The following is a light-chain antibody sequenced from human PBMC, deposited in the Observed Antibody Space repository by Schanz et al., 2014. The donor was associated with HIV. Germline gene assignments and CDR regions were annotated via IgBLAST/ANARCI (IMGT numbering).Light chain of an antibody. CDR2: GAS. J-gene: IGKJ2*01. CDR3: QQYSNWPPGYT. V-gene: IGKV3-15*01. CDR1: QSVSTK. Sequence: EIVMTQTPATLSVSPGERATLSCRASQSVSTKLAWYQQKPGQAPRLLIYGASTRATGIPARFSGSGSGTEFTLTLGSLQSEDFAVYYCQQYSNWPPGYTFAQGTKLEIK.